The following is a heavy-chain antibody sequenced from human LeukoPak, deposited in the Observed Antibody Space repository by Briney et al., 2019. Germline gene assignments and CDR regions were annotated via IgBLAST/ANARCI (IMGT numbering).Heavy chain of an antibody. CDR3: AKDNSPYSNTWLQFCQH. CDR1: GFTFSSYA. D-gene: IGHD6-13*01. CDR2: ISDSGGST. J-gene: IGHJ1*01. Sequence: PGGSLRLSCAASGFTFSSYAMSWGRQAPGKGLEWVSIISDSGGSTYYADSVKGRFTISRDNSKNTLYLQMNSLRAEDTAVYYCAKDNSPYSNTWLQFCQHWGQSTLVTVSS. V-gene: IGHV3-23*01.